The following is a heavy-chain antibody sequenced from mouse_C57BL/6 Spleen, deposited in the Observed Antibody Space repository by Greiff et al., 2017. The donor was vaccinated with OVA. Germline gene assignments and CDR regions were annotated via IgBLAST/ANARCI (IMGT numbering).Heavy chain of an antibody. CDR1: GYTFTSYW. CDR3: AREENGYDGFDD. CDR2: IYPSDSET. Sequence: VQLQQPGAELVRPGSSVKLSCKASGYTFTSYWMDWVKQRPGQGLEWIGNIYPSDSETHYNQKFKDKATLTVDKSSSTAYMQLSSLTSEDSAVYYCAREENGYDGFDDWGQGTTLTVSS. J-gene: IGHJ2*01. V-gene: IGHV1-61*01. D-gene: IGHD2-2*01.